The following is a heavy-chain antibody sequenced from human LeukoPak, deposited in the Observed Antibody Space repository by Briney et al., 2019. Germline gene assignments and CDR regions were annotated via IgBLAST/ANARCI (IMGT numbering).Heavy chain of an antibody. Sequence: GGSLRLSCAASGFTVDDYAMHWVRQAPGKGLEWVSLISWDGGSTYYADSVKGRFTISRDKSKNSLYLQMNSLRAEDTALYYCAKGNTYYYDSSGYYAGDAFDIWGQGTMVTVSS. CDR1: GFTVDDYA. CDR3: AKGNTYYYDSSGYYAGDAFDI. J-gene: IGHJ3*02. CDR2: ISWDGGST. V-gene: IGHV3-43D*03. D-gene: IGHD3-22*01.